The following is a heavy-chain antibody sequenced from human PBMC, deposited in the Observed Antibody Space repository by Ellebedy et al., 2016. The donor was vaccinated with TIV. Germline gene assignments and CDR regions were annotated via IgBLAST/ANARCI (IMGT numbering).Heavy chain of an antibody. J-gene: IGHJ4*02. V-gene: IGHV3-43*01. D-gene: IGHD1-26*01. CDR2: ISWDGGST. CDR3: AKDRSGGSLTFPDY. Sequence: GGSLRLSXAASGFTFDDYTMHWVRQAPGKGLEWVSLISWDGGSTYYADSVKGRFTISRDNSKNSLYLQMNSLRTEDTALYYCAKDRSGGSLTFPDYWGQGTLVTVSS. CDR1: GFTFDDYT.